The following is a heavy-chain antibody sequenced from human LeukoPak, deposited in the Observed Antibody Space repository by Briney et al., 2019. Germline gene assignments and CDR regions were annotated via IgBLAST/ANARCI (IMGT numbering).Heavy chain of an antibody. CDR2: IKSDGST. CDR3: ARAPSEIGGYYPEYFRH. D-gene: IGHD3-22*01. Sequence: GGSLRLSCAASGFTFSSYWMHWVRQAPGKGLVWVSRIKSDGSTNHADSVKGRFTISRDNAKNTLSLQMNSLRAEDTGVYYCARAPSEIGGYYPEYFRHWGQGTLVTVSP. V-gene: IGHV3-74*01. CDR1: GFTFSSYW. J-gene: IGHJ1*01.